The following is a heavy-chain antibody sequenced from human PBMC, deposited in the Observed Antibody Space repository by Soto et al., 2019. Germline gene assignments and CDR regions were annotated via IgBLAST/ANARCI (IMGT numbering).Heavy chain of an antibody. CDR2: IRGFNDDT. D-gene: IGHD5-18*01. CDR3: ARTGLETAMVTSSPMDV. J-gene: IGHJ6*02. Sequence: ASVKVSCKASGYMFSSYGLTWVRQAPGQGLEWLGWIRGFNDDTNYAQKVQGRVTMTTDTSTSTAYMELRSLRSDDTAVYYCARTGLETAMVTSSPMDVWGQGTTVTVSS. V-gene: IGHV1-18*01. CDR1: GYMFSSYG.